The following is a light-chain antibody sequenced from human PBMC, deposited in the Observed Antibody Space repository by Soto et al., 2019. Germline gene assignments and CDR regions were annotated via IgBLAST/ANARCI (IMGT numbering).Light chain of an antibody. J-gene: IGKJ5*01. CDR2: DVS. CDR1: QGVTTN. CDR3: QQYNNWPFS. V-gene: IGKV3-15*01. Sequence: EIVMTQSPASLSVSTGERVTLSCRAGQGVTTNFAWYQQKSGQSPRLLIYDVSTRATGVPARFSGTGSETDFTLTISGLQYEDSAVYFCQQYNNWPFSFGQGTRLEIK.